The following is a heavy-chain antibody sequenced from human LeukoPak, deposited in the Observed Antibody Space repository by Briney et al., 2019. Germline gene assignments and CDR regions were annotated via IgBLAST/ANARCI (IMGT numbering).Heavy chain of an antibody. CDR1: GYTFTSYG. D-gene: IGHD3-22*01. CDR2: ISTYNGNT. J-gene: IGHJ3*02. CDR3: ARYYDSSGYIAFDI. Sequence: ASVKVSCKASGYTFTSYGINWVRQAPGQGLEWMGWISTYNGNTNYAQKLQGRVTMTTDTSTSTAYMELRSLRSDDTAVYYCARYYDSSGYIAFDIWGQGTMVTVSS. V-gene: IGHV1-18*01.